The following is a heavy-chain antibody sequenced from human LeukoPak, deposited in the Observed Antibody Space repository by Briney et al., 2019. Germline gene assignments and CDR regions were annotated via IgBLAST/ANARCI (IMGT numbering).Heavy chain of an antibody. D-gene: IGHD3-3*01. CDR2: ISYDGSNK. CDR1: GFTFSSYA. CDR3: ATDRGWRTSGYYLYYFEY. J-gene: IGHJ4*02. V-gene: IGHV3-30*04. Sequence: PGRSLRLSCAASGFTFSSYAMHWVRQAPGKGLEWVAVISYDGSNKYYADSVKGRFTISRDNTMNSLYLQMSSLRAEDTAVYYCATDRGWRTSGYYLYYFEYWGQGTLVTFSS.